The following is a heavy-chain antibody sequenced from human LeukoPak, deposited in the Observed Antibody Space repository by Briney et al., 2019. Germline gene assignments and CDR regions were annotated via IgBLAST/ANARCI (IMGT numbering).Heavy chain of an antibody. J-gene: IGHJ6*02. V-gene: IGHV4-34*01. Sequence: SETLSLTCAVYGGSFSGYYWSWIRQPPGKGLEWIGEINHSGSTNYNPSLKSRVTISVDTSKNQFSLKLSSVTAADTAVYYCATIHSSSSAYYYYGMDVWGQGTTVTVSS. D-gene: IGHD6-13*01. CDR3: ATIHSSSSAYYYYGMDV. CDR1: GGSFSGYY. CDR2: INHSGST.